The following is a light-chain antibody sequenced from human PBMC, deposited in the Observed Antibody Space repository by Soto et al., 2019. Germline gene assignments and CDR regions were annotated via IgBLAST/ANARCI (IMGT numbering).Light chain of an antibody. CDR1: QSVSSS. Sequence: IVMTQSPPNLSVSPGERATLSCRASQSVSSSLAWYQQKAGQAPRLLIYGASTRATGIPARSSGSGSGTEFTLTISSLQSEDFAVYYCQQYNNWPPITCGQGTRLEI. CDR2: GAS. CDR3: QQYNNWPPIT. J-gene: IGKJ5*01. V-gene: IGKV3-15*01.